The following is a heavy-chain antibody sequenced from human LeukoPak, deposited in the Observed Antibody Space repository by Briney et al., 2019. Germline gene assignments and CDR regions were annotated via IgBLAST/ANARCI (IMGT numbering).Heavy chain of an antibody. CDR1: GFTFSGSA. D-gene: IGHD3-3*01. Sequence: GGSLKLSCAASGFTFSGSAMHWVRQASGKGLDWVGRIRSKANSYATAYAASVKGRFTISRDDSKNTAYLQMNSLKTEDTAVYYCTSTIFGVANEGNYYYYYMDVWGKGTTVTVSS. J-gene: IGHJ6*03. CDR3: TSTIFGVANEGNYYYYYMDV. V-gene: IGHV3-73*01. CDR2: IRSKANSYAT.